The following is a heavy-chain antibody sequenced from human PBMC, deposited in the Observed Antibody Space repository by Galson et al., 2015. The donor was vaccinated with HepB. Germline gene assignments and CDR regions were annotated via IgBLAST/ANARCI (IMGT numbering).Heavy chain of an antibody. CDR3: VKQLTDSSSWDYYGMDV. D-gene: IGHD6-13*01. CDR2: ISSNGGST. V-gene: IGHV3-64D*06. J-gene: IGHJ6*02. CDR1: GFTFSSYA. Sequence: SLRLSCAASGFTFSSYAMHWVRQAPGKGLEYVSAISSNGGSTYYADSVKGRCTISRDNSKNTLYLQMSSLRAEDTAVYYCVKQLTDSSSWDYYGMDVWGQGTTVTVSS.